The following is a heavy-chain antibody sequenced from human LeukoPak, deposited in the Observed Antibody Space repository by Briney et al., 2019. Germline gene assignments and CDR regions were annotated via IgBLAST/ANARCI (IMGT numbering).Heavy chain of an antibody. J-gene: IGHJ4*02. CDR2: INHSGST. D-gene: IGHD4-17*01. CDR3: ARGRRDYGDYPSFDY. V-gene: IGHV4-34*01. CDR1: GGSFSGYY. Sequence: PSETLSLTCAAYGGSFSGYYWSWIRQTPGKGLEWIGEINHSGSTNYNPSLKSRVTISVDTSKNQFSLKLSSVPAADTAVYYCARGRRDYGDYPSFDYWGQGTLVTVSS.